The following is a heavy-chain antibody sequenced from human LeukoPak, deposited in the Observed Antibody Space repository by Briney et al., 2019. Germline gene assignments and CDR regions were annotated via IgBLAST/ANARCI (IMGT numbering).Heavy chain of an antibody. CDR2: IYTSGST. D-gene: IGHD6-19*01. CDR3: ARDVRAVAGTDYYYMDV. V-gene: IGHV4-4*07. Sequence: SETLSLTCTVSGGSISSYYWSWIRQPAGKGLEWIGRIYTSGSTNYNPSLKSRVTMSVDTSKNQFSLKLSSVTAADTAVYYCARDVRAVAGTDYYYMDVWGKGTTVTVSS. J-gene: IGHJ6*03. CDR1: GGSISSYY.